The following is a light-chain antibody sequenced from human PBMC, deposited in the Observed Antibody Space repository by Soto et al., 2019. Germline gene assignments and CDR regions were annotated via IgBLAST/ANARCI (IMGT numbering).Light chain of an antibody. V-gene: IGLV2-14*01. J-gene: IGLJ1*01. CDR1: SSDVGGYNY. CDR3: GSFTSGSTYV. Sequence: QSVLTRPASVSGAPGRSITISCIGTSSDVGGYNYVSWYQHHPGKAPKLMIYGVSNRPSGISNRFSGSKSGSTASLTISGLQAEDEADYYCGSFTSGSTYVFGTGTQLTV. CDR2: GVS.